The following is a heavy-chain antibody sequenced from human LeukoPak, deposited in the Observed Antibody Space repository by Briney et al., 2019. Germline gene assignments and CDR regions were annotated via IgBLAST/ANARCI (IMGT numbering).Heavy chain of an antibody. CDR2: IIPILGIA. D-gene: IGHD2-2*01. CDR3: ARARSIVVVPAASGISMDV. V-gene: IGHV1-69*04. Sequence: SVKVSCKASGGTFSSYAISWVRQAPGQGLEWMGRIIPILGIANYAQKFQGRVTITADKSTSTAYMELSSLRSEDTAVYYCARARSIVVVPAASGISMDVWGQGTTDTVSS. CDR1: GGTFSSYA. J-gene: IGHJ6*02.